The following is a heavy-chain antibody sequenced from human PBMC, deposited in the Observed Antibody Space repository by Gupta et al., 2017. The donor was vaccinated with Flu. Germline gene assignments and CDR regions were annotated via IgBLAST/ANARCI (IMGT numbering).Heavy chain of an antibody. D-gene: IGHD2-15*01. CDR2: INHSGST. J-gene: IGHJ5*02. CDR1: GGSFSGYY. CDR3: ARDYCSGGSCYSP. Sequence: QVQLQQWGAGLLKPSETLSLTCAVYGGSFSGYYWSWIRQPPGKGLEWIGEINHSGSTNYNPSLKSRVTISVDTSKNQFSLKLSSVTAADTAVYYCARDYCSGGSCYSPWGQGTLVTVSS. V-gene: IGHV4-34*01.